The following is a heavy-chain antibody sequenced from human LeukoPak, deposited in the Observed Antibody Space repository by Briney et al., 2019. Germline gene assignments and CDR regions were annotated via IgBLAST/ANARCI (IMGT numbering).Heavy chain of an antibody. CDR2: FNPKSGGT. CDR1: GYTFTGYY. V-gene: IGHV1-2*02. CDR3: ARVGHSSGWGYYYSYYYMDV. Sequence: SVKLSCKASGYTFTGYYMHWVRQSPGQGLKWMGWFNPKSGGTNYAQKFQGRVTMTTDTSTSTAYMELRSLRSDDTAVYYCARVGHSSGWGYYYSYYYMDVWGKGTTVTISS. J-gene: IGHJ6*03. D-gene: IGHD6-19*01.